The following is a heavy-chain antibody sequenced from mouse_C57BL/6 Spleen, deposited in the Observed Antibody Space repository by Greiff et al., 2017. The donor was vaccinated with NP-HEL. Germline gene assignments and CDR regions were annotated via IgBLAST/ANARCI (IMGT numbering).Heavy chain of an antibody. CDR2: IDPSDSET. V-gene: IGHV1-52*01. CDR3: ARGGDGLDY. Sequence: QVQLQQPGAELVRPGSSVKLSCKASGYTFTSYWMHWVKQRPIQGLEWIGNIDPSDSETHYNQKFKDKATLTVDKSSSTAYMQRSSLTSEDSAVYYCARGGDGLDYWGQGTTLTVSS. D-gene: IGHD2-3*01. CDR1: GYTFTSYW. J-gene: IGHJ2*01.